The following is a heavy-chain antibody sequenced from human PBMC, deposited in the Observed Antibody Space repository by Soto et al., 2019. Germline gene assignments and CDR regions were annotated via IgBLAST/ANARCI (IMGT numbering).Heavy chain of an antibody. CDR2: ISSSSSYT. CDR1: GFTFSDYY. V-gene: IGHV3-11*06. J-gene: IGHJ5*02. CDR3: ARIHIVVVTGTGWFDP. D-gene: IGHD2-21*02. Sequence: PGGPLRLSCAASGFTFSDYYMSWIRQAPGKGLEWVSYISSSSSYTNYADSVKGRFTISRDNAKNSLYLQMNSLRAEDTAVYYCARIHIVVVTGTGWFDPWGQGTLVTVSS.